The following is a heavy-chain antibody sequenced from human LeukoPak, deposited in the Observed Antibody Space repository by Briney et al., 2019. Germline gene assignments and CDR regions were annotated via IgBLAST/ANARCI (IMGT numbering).Heavy chain of an antibody. V-gene: IGHV4-31*03. CDR1: GGSISSGGYY. J-gene: IGHJ6*02. Sequence: SETLSLTCTVSGGSISSGGYYWRWIRQHPGKGLEWIGYIYYSGSTYYNPSLKSRVTISVDTSKNQFSLKLSSVTAADTAVYYCARVWTVTTDYGMDVWGQGTTVTVSS. D-gene: IGHD4-17*01. CDR2: IYYSGST. CDR3: ARVWTVTTDYGMDV.